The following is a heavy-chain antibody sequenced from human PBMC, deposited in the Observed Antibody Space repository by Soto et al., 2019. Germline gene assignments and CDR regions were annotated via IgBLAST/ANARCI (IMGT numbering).Heavy chain of an antibody. J-gene: IGHJ6*02. CDR2: INSGNGNT. CDR1: GYTFTGYA. V-gene: IGHV1-3*01. D-gene: IGHD2-21*02. Sequence: QVQLVQSGAEVKKPGASVQVSCKTSGYTFTGYAIHWVRQAPGQRLEWMGWINSGNGNTKYSQKFHGRVTMTRDTSANTVYMDLTSLRSEDTAVYSCARGDSYTAFYVMDVWGQGTTVTVSS. CDR3: ARGDSYTAFYVMDV.